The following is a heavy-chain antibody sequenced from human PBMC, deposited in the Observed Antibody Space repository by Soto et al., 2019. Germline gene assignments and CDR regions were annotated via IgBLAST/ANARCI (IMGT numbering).Heavy chain of an antibody. D-gene: IGHD2-21*01. J-gene: IGHJ5*02. CDR1: GFSFGTFA. CDR3: VKCDVLKTKSGGWCNCLDP. Sequence: GGSLRLSCAASGFSFGTFAMNWVRQAPGEGLEWVSSIGGSGTMTHYADSVKGRFTISRDNSKNMVYLQMNPLRAEDTAVYYCVKCDVLKTKSGGWCNCLDPWGQGTMVTVSS. V-gene: IGHV3-23*01. CDR2: IGGSGTMT.